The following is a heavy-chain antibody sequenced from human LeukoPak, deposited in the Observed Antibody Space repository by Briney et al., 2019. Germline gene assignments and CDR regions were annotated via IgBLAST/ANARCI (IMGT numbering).Heavy chain of an antibody. V-gene: IGHV4-4*09. CDR2: IYTNGST. CDR3: ARRQIYFDY. D-gene: IGHD6-25*01. J-gene: IGHJ4*02. Sequence: SETLSLTCTVSRGSISPYFWSWIRQTPGKGLEWIGYIYTNGSTKYNPSLKSRVTISLDTSKNQLSLKLSSVTAADTAVYYCARRQIYFDYWGQGTLVTVSS. CDR1: RGSISPYF.